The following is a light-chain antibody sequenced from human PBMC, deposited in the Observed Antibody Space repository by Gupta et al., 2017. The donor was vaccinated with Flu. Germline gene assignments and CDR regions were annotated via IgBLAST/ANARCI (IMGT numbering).Light chain of an antibody. CDR3: QKYGSSPWT. V-gene: IGKV3-20*01. CDR2: GAS. Sequence: EVVLTQSPDTLSLSPGERATHSCRASQGVRSNYFAWYQQKPGRAPRLLIYGASNRATGIPDRFSGSGSGTDFTLTISRLEPEDFAVYYCQKYGSSPWTFGQGTRVEIK. J-gene: IGKJ1*01. CDR1: QGVRSNY.